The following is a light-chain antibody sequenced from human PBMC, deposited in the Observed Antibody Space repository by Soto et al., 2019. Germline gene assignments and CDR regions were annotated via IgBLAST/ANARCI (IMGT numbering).Light chain of an antibody. CDR3: QHYNSYPWT. J-gene: IGKJ1*01. CDR2: KAS. CDR1: QSISTN. Sequence: DIQMTQSPSTLSASVGDSVTITCRANQSISTNLAWYQQKPGKAPNLLIYKASSLESGVPSRFSGSGSGTEFTLTISSLQPDDFATYYCQHYNSYPWTFGQGTKVEIK. V-gene: IGKV1-5*03.